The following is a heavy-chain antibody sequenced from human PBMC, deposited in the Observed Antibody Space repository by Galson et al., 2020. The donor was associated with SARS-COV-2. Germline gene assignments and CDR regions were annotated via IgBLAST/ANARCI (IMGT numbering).Heavy chain of an antibody. Sequence: KVSCKGSGYSFTSYWIGWVRQMPGKGLEWMGIIYPGDSDARYSPSFQGQVTMSADKSICTAYLQWSSLKASDTAMYYCARLRTLTEEVTRYYYYGMDVWGQGTTVTVSS. J-gene: IGHJ6*02. CDR3: ARLRTLTEEVTRYYYYGMDV. CDR1: GYSFTSYW. CDR2: IYPGDSDA. V-gene: IGHV5-51*01. D-gene: IGHD4-4*01.